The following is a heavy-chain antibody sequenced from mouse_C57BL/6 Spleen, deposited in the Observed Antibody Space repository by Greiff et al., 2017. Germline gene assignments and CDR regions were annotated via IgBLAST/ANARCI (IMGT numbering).Heavy chain of an antibody. J-gene: IGHJ3*01. V-gene: IGHV1-54*01. CDR1: GYAFTNYL. Sequence: VKVVESGAELVRPGTSVKVSCKASGYAFTNYLIEWVKQRPGQGLEWIGVINPGSGGTNYNEKFKGKATLTADKSSSTAYMQLSSLTSEDSAVYFCARPLYYDYDGGFAYWGQGTLVTVSA. D-gene: IGHD2-4*01. CDR3: ARPLYYDYDGGFAY. CDR2: INPGSGGT.